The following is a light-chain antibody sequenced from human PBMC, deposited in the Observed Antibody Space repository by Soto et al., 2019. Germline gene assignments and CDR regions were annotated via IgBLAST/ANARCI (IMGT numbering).Light chain of an antibody. CDR3: QQYNNWPPIT. CDR1: RSVSSN. Sequence: EIVMTQSPATLSVSPGERATLSCRARRSVSSNLAWYQQKPGQAPRLLVYGASTRATGIPARFSGSGSGTEFTLTISSLQSEDFAVYYCQQYNNWPPITFGQGTRLEIK. V-gene: IGKV3-15*01. J-gene: IGKJ5*01. CDR2: GAS.